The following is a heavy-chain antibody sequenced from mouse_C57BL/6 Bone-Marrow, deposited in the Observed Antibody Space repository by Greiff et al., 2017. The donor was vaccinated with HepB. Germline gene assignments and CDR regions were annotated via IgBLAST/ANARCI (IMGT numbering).Heavy chain of an antibody. CDR1: GYTFTSYW. CDR3: ARFTTVLDRDY. J-gene: IGHJ2*01. CDR2: IDPSDSYT. Sequence: QVQLKQPGAELVKPGASVKLSCKASGYTFTSYWMQWVKQRPGQGLEWIGEIDPSDSYTNYNQKFKGKATLTVDTSSSTAYMQLSSLTSEDSAVYYCARFTTVLDRDYWGQGTTLTVSS. D-gene: IGHD1-1*01. V-gene: IGHV1-50*01.